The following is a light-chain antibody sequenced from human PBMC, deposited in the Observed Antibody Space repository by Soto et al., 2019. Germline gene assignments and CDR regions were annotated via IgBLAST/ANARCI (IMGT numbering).Light chain of an antibody. Sequence: QSVRTQPPSVSGAPGQRVTISCTGSSSNIGAGYDVHWYQQLPGTAPKLLIYGNSNRPSGVPDRFSGSKSGTSASLAITGLQAEDEADYYCQSYDSSLRGSRVFGTGTKVTVL. CDR1: SSNIGAGYD. CDR3: QSYDSSLRGSRV. J-gene: IGLJ1*01. V-gene: IGLV1-40*01. CDR2: GNS.